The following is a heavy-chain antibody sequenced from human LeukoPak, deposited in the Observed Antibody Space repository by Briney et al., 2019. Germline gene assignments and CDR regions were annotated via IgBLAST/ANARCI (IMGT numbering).Heavy chain of an antibody. CDR3: ARQYCSSTSCYYYFDY. CDR1: GYTFTDYY. J-gene: IGHJ4*02. D-gene: IGHD2-2*01. CDR2: IDPNSGGA. V-gene: IGHV1-2*02. Sequence: GASVKVSCKASGYTFTDYYMHWVRQAPGQGLEWMGWIDPNSGGASYAQRFQGRVTMTRDTSISTAYMELSGLRSNDTAVYYCARQYCSSTSCYYYFDYWGQGTLVTVSS.